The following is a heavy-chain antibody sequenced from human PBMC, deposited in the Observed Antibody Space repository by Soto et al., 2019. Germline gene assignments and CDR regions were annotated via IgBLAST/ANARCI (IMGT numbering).Heavy chain of an antibody. D-gene: IGHD6-13*01. J-gene: IGHJ6*02. CDR2: INPNSGGT. Sequence: ASVKVSCKASGYTFTGYYMHWVRQAPGQGLEWMGWINPNSGGTNYAQKFQGRVTMTRDTSISTAYMELSRLRSDDTAVYYCARDPAAADLYYYYYGMDVWGQGTTVTVS. CDR1: GYTFTGYY. CDR3: ARDPAAADLYYYYYGMDV. V-gene: IGHV1-2*02.